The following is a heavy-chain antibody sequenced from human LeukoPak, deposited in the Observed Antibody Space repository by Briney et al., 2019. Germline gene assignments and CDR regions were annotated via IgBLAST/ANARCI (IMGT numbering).Heavy chain of an antibody. J-gene: IGHJ4*02. V-gene: IGHV3-23*01. D-gene: IGHD6-19*01. Sequence: GGSLTLSCAASGFTFSSYAMSWVRQPPGKGLEWVSTITGSGGSTYYADSVKGRFTISRDNAQKSLYLQMNSLRAEDTAVYYCARVGYSSGWYFDYWGQGTLVTVSS. CDR1: GFTFSSYA. CDR3: ARVGYSSGWYFDY. CDR2: ITGSGGST.